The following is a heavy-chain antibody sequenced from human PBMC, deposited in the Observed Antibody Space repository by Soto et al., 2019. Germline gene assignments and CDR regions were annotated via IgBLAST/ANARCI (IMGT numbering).Heavy chain of an antibody. CDR3: ARAGLVTAFDI. J-gene: IGHJ3*02. CDR2: IYSGGST. Sequence: HGGSLRLSCAASGFTVSSNYMSWVRQAPGKGLEWVSVIYSGGSTYYADSVKGRFTISRDNSKNTLYLQMNSLRAEDTAVYYCARAGLVTAFDIWGQGTMVTVSS. V-gene: IGHV3-66*01. CDR1: GFTVSSNY. D-gene: IGHD6-19*01.